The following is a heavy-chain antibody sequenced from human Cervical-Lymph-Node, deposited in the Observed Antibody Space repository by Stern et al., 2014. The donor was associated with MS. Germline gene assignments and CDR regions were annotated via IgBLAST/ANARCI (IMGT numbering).Heavy chain of an antibody. CDR1: GGSIYNYY. V-gene: IGHV4-59*01. D-gene: IGHD2-2*01. CDR3: ARALRNAYTWFDP. J-gene: IGHJ5*01. Sequence: VQLEESGPGLVKPSETLSLTCTVSGGSIYNYYWTWIRQPPGKGLEWIGHIDYSGSTNYNPSLESRVTMSVDSSKNEFSLILTSVTAADPAVYYCARALRNAYTWFDPWGQGTLVTVSS. CDR2: IDYSGST.